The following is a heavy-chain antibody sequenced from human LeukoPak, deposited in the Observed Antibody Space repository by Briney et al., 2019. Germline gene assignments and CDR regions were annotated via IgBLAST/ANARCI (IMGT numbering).Heavy chain of an antibody. Sequence: GESLKISCKGSGYSFTSYWIGWVRQAPGEGLEWVANIKNDGSTQYYVGSVKGRFTISRDNARNSLFLQMNSLRAEDTAVYYCAKHGDYSFEDWGQGTLVTVSS. CDR2: IKNDGSTQ. J-gene: IGHJ4*02. D-gene: IGHD4-17*01. V-gene: IGHV3-7*01. CDR3: AKHGDYSFED. CDR1: GYSFTSYW.